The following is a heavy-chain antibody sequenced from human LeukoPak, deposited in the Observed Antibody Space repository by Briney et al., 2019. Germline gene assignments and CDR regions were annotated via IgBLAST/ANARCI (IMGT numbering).Heavy chain of an antibody. V-gene: IGHV4-30-2*01. CDR3: ARGSVIMPFDY. D-gene: IGHD2-2*01. CDR1: GGSISSGGYS. CDR2: IYHTGST. Sequence: SETLSLTCAVSGGSISSGGYSWSWIRQPPGKGLEWIGYIYHTGSTYYNPSLKSRVTISIDKSKSQFSLKLSSVTAADTAVYYCARGSVIMPFDYWGQGILVTVSS. J-gene: IGHJ4*02.